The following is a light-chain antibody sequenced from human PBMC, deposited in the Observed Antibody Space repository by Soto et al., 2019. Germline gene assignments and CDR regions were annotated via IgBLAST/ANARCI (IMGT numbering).Light chain of an antibody. J-gene: IGLJ1*01. CDR2: EVN. CDR3: SSYSTTSTIV. CDR1: SSDVGGYDY. Sequence: QSVLTQPASVSGSPGQSVTISCTGASSDVGGYDYVSWYQQHPGKAPKLILYEVNIRPSGVSNHFSGSKSGNTASLIISGLQSDDEADYYCSSYSTTSTIVFGSGTKVTVL. V-gene: IGLV2-14*01.